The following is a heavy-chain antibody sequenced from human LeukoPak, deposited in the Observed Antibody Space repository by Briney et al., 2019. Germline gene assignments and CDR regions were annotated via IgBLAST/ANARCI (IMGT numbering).Heavy chain of an antibody. D-gene: IGHD3-22*01. CDR2: ISSDGSDT. V-gene: IGHV3-74*01. Sequence: PGGSLRLSCAASGFIFSSDYMHWVRQTPGKGLVWVSRISSDGSDTGYADSVKGRFTISRDNSKNTLYLQMNSLRAEDTAVYYCAKLPSGYYNQYFQHWGQGTLVTVSS. CDR1: GFIFSSDY. CDR3: AKLPSGYYNQYFQH. J-gene: IGHJ1*01.